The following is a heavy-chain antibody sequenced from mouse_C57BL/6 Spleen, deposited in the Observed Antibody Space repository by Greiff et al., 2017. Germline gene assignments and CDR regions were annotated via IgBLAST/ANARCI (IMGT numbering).Heavy chain of an antibody. CDR2: IDPETGGT. Sequence: QVQLKQSGAELVRPGASVTLSCKASGYTFTDYEMHWVKQTPVHGLEWIGAIDPETGGTAYNQKFKGKAILTAAKSSSTAYMELRSLTSEDSAVYYCTRKGVITTVVGYYAMDYWGQGTSVTVSS. CDR3: TRKGVITTVVGYYAMDY. J-gene: IGHJ4*01. CDR1: GYTFTDYE. V-gene: IGHV1-15*01. D-gene: IGHD1-1*01.